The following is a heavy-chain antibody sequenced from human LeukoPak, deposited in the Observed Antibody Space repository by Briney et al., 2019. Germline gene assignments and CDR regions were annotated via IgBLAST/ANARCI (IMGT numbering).Heavy chain of an antibody. CDR2: IYHSGST. CDR3: ARIAFLEWLNEYYFDY. J-gene: IGHJ4*02. V-gene: IGHV4-30-2*01. CDR1: GGSISSGGYS. Sequence: PSQTLSLTCAVPGGSISSGGYSGSWIRQPPGKCLERIAYIYHSGSTYYNPSLKSRVTISVDRSKHQFSLKLSSVTAADTAVYYCARIAFLEWLNEYYFDYWGQGTLVTVSS. D-gene: IGHD3-3*02.